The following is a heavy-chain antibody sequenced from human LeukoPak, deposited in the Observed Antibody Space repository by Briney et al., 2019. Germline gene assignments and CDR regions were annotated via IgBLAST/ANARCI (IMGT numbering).Heavy chain of an antibody. CDR2: ISSSSTYI. D-gene: IGHD2-2*01. CDR3: AKGQYQLIYYSDY. Sequence: GGSLRLSCAPSGFTFTDYYKSWIRQAPGKGLEWVSYISSSSTYIYYADSVKGRFTISRDNSKNTLYLQMNSLRAEDTAVYYCAKGQYQLIYYSDYWGQGTLVTVSS. V-gene: IGHV3-11*06. J-gene: IGHJ4*02. CDR1: GFTFTDYY.